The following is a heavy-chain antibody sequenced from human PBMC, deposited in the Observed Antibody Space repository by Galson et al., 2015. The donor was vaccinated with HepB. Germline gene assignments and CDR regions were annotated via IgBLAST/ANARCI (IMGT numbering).Heavy chain of an antibody. CDR3: ARTGDHRHWYFDL. J-gene: IGHJ2*01. V-gene: IGHV1-69*13. Sequence: SVKVSCKASGGTFSSYAISWVRQAPGQGLEWMEGIIPIFGTANYAQKFQGRVTITADESTSTAYMELSSLRSEDTAVYYCARTGDHRHWYFDLWGRGTLVTVSS. CDR2: IIPIFGTA. CDR1: GGTFSSYA. D-gene: IGHD7-27*01.